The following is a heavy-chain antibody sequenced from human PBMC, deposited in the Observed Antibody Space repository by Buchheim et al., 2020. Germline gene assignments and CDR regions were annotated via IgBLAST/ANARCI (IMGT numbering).Heavy chain of an antibody. CDR2: ISYDGSNK. J-gene: IGHJ4*02. V-gene: IGHV3-30*18. CDR3: AKVYGDYEVY. D-gene: IGHD4-17*01. CDR1: GFTFSSYG. Sequence: QVQLVESGGGVVQPGRSLRLSCAASGFTFSSYGMHWVRQAPGKGLEWVAVISYDGSNKYYADSVKGRFTISRDNSKNTLYLQMNSLRAEDTAVYYCAKVYGDYEVYWGQGTL.